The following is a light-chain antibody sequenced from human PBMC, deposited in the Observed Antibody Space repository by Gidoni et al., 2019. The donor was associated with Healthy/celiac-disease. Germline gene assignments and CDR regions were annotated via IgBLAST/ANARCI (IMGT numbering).Light chain of an antibody. CDR2: EGS. J-gene: IGLJ2*01. CDR1: SSDVGSYNI. CDR3: CSYAGSSSHVV. Sequence: QSALAQPASVSGSPGQSITISCTGTSSDVGSYNIVSWYQQHPGKAPKLMIYEGSKRPSGVSTRFSVSKSGNTASLTLSGLQAEAEADYYCCSYAGSSSHVVFGGGTKLTV. V-gene: IGLV2-23*01.